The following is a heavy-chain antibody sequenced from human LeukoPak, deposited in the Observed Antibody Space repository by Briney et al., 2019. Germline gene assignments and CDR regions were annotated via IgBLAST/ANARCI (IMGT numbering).Heavy chain of an antibody. J-gene: IGHJ4*02. CDR2: ISSSGSTS. V-gene: IGHV3-48*03. CDR3: ASPQYYFDY. Sequence: GGSLRLSCAASGFTFSTYEMNWVRQAPGKGLEWVSHISSSGSTSYYADSVKGRFTISRDNAKNSLYLQMNSLRAEDTAVYYCASPQYYFDYWGQGTLVTVSS. D-gene: IGHD5-24*01. CDR1: GFTFSTYE.